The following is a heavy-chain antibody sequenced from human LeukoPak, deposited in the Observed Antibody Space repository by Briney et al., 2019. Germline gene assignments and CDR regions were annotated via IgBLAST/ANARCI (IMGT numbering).Heavy chain of an antibody. CDR1: GFTFSGHA. V-gene: IGHV3-30-3*01. D-gene: IGHD3-10*01. CDR3: ARVGYYASGPFSYFDY. CDR2: ISYDGSNE. Sequence: GRSLRLSCAASGFTFSGHAMHWVRQAPGKGLEWVAVISYDGSNEYYADSVEGRFTISRDNSKNTLYLQMNSLSVEDTAVYYCARVGYYASGPFSYFDYWGQGTLVTVSS. J-gene: IGHJ4*02.